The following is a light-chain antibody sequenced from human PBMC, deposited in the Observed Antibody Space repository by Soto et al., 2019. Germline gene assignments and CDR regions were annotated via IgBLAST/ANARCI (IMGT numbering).Light chain of an antibody. V-gene: IGLV2-8*01. CDR2: EIT. CDR1: SSDVGGYKY. Sequence: QSVLTQPPSASGSPGQSVTISCTGTSSDVGGYKYVSWYQQHPGKAPKLIIYEITKRPSGVPDRFSGSKSGNTASLTVSGLQAEDEADYYCSSYGGTNNFVVFGGGTKVTVL. J-gene: IGLJ3*02. CDR3: SSYGGTNNFVV.